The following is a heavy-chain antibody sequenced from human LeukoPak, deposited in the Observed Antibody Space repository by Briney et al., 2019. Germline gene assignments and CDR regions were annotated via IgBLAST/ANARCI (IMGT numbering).Heavy chain of an antibody. V-gene: IGHV3-48*03. CDR3: ARDLVVRGRWSWFDP. D-gene: IGHD3-10*01. J-gene: IGHJ5*02. CDR2: ISSSGSTI. Sequence: PGGSLRLSCAASGFTLSSYEMNWFRQAPGKGLEWVSYISSSGSTIYYADSVKGRFTISRDNAKNSLYLQTNSLRVEDMAVYYCARDLVVRGRWSWFDPRGQGTLVTVSS. CDR1: GFTLSSYE.